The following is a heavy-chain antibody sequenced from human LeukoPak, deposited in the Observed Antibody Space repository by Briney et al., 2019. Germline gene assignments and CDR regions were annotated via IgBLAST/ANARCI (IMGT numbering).Heavy chain of an antibody. D-gene: IGHD6-6*01. J-gene: IGHJ3*02. V-gene: IGHV3-30*04. CDR1: GFTFSSYA. Sequence: PGRSLRLSCAASGFTFSSYAMHWVRQAPGKGLEWVAVISYDGSNKYYADSVKGRFTISRDNSKNTLYLLLNSLRAEDTAVYYCAKDLREYTSSPRNAFHIWGQGTMVTVSS. CDR3: AKDLREYTSSPRNAFHI. CDR2: ISYDGSNK.